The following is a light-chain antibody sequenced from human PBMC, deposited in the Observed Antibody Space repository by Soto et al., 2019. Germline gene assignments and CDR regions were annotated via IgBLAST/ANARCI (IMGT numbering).Light chain of an antibody. CDR1: RSNIGNNY. J-gene: IGLJ2*01. Sequence: QSVLTQPPPASGTPGQRVTISCYGSRSNIGNNYVYWYQQLPVTAPKVLIYRNNQRPSGVPDRFSGSKSGTSASLAISGLRSEDESDYYCATWDDSLGGVVFGGGTQLIVL. CDR2: RNN. V-gene: IGLV1-47*01. CDR3: ATWDDSLGGVV.